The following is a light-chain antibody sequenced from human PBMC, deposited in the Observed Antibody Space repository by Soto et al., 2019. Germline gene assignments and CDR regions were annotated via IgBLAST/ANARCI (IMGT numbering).Light chain of an antibody. J-gene: IGKJ4*01. CDR2: DTS. CDR1: QSFTSRS. CDR3: QRYNNWPLT. V-gene: IGKV3-15*01. Sequence: EIVLTQSPGTLSLSPGERATLSCRASQSFTSRSLAWYQQKPGLAPRLLIYDTSARATGVPARFSGSRSGPEFTLTINSLQSEDFAIYYCQRYNNWPLTFGGGTKVDIK.